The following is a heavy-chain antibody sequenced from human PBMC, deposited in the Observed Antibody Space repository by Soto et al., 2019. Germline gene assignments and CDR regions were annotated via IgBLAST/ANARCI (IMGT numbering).Heavy chain of an antibody. J-gene: IGHJ6*02. D-gene: IGHD1-26*01. V-gene: IGHV1-2*04. CDR3: ARTPNNGRAGVYGMDV. CDR1: GYTFSDYY. CDR2: IDADSGDT. Sequence: QVQLVQSGAEAKKPGASLKVSCKASGYTFSDYYIHWVRQAPGQGLEWMVWIDADSGDTKYAQKRQGWVTMTRDTYISPAYMELSRLRSDDTAVYDCARTPNNGRAGVYGMDVWGQGTTVTVSS.